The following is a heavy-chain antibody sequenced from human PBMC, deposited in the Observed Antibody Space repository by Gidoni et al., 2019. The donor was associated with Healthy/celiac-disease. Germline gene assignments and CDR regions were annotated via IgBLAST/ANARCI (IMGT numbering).Heavy chain of an antibody. CDR3: ASRTYYYDSSGDLNYLPFDY. J-gene: IGHJ4*02. Sequence: QLQLQESGPGLVKPSETLSLTCTVSGGSISSSSYYWGWIRQPPGKGLEWIGSIYYSGSTYYNPSLKSRVTISVDTSKNQFSLKLSSVTAADTAVYYCASRTYYYDSSGDLNYLPFDYWGQGTLVTVSS. V-gene: IGHV4-39*01. D-gene: IGHD3-22*01. CDR2: IYYSGST. CDR1: GGSISSSSYY.